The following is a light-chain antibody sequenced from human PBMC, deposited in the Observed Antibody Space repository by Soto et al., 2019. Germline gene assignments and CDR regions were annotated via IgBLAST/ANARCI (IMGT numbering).Light chain of an antibody. CDR1: QSVNDN. CDR2: GAS. J-gene: IGKJ4*01. Sequence: EIVMTQSPATLSVSPGERATLSCRTSQSVNDNLAWYQQKPGQAPRLLVYGASTGATGIPARFSGSGSGTGFTLTISSLQSEDFAVYYCQQYNNWPLTFGGGTKV. CDR3: QQYNNWPLT. V-gene: IGKV3D-15*01.